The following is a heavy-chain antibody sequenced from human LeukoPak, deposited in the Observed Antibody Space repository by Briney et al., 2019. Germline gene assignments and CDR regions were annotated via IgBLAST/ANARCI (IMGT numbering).Heavy chain of an antibody. CDR2: IKQDGSEK. CDR3: ARVLEGDIVVVPAAADY. Sequence: GGSLRLSCAASGFTFSSYWMSWVRQAPGKGLEWVANIKQDGSEKYYVDSVKGRFTISRGNAKNSLYLQMNSLRAEDTAVYYCARVLEGDIVVVPAAADYWGQGTLVTVSS. CDR1: GFTFSSYW. J-gene: IGHJ4*02. D-gene: IGHD2-2*01. V-gene: IGHV3-7*01.